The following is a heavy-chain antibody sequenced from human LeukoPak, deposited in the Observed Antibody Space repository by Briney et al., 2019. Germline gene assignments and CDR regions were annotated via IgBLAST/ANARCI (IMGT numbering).Heavy chain of an antibody. V-gene: IGHV1-69*05. Sequence: SVKVSCKASGGTFSSYAISWVRQAPGQGLEWMGGIIPIFGTANYAQKFQGRVTITTDESTSTAYMELSSLRSDDTAVYYCARDPDHIAAAGNWFDPWGQGTLVTVSS. CDR3: ARDPDHIAAAGNWFDP. J-gene: IGHJ5*02. CDR2: IIPIFGTA. D-gene: IGHD6-13*01. CDR1: GGTFSSYA.